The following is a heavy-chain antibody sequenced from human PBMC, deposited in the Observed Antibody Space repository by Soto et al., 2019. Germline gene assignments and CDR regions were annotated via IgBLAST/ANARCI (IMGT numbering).Heavy chain of an antibody. CDR3: ARGGYCSSTSCYRNFDY. CDR1: GGSISSYY. Sequence: SETLSLTCTVSGGSISSYYWSWIRQPPGKGLEWIGYIYYSGSTNYNPSLKSRATISVDTSKNQFSLKLSSVTAADTAVYYCARGGYCSSTSCYRNFDYWGQGTLVTVSS. CDR2: IYYSGST. V-gene: IGHV4-59*01. D-gene: IGHD2-2*01. J-gene: IGHJ4*02.